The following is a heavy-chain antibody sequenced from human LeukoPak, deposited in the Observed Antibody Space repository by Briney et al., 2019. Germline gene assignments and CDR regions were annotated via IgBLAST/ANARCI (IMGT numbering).Heavy chain of an antibody. J-gene: IGHJ6*03. CDR1: GFTFSSYA. CDR3: ARTYYYDSSGYYANYYYYYMDV. V-gene: IGHV3-21*01. CDR2: ISSSSSYI. Sequence: GGSLRLSCAASGFTFSSYAMSWVRQAPGKGLEWVSSISSSSSYIYYADSVKGRFTISRDNAKNSLYLQMNSLRAEDTAVYYCARTYYYDSSGYYANYYYYYMDVWGKGTTVTVSS. D-gene: IGHD3-22*01.